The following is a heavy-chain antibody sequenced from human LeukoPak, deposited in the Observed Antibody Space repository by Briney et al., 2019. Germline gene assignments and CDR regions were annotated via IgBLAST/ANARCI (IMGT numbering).Heavy chain of an antibody. D-gene: IGHD2-15*01. Sequence: VASVKVSCKASGYTFTGYYMHWVRQAPGQGLEWMGWINPNSGGTNYAQKFQGRVTMTRDTSISTAYMELSRLRSDDTAVYYCAREYRQIVVVVAALDYWGQGTLVTVSS. V-gene: IGHV1-2*02. CDR3: AREYRQIVVVVAALDY. CDR1: GYTFTGYY. J-gene: IGHJ4*02. CDR2: INPNSGGT.